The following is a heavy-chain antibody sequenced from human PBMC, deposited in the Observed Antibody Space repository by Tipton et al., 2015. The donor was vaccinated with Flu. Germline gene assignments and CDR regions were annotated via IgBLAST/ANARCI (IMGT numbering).Heavy chain of an antibody. CDR3: ATEYRGGGNRYYFDY. CDR2: IYSSGST. CDR1: GGSINSYY. D-gene: IGHD4-23*01. V-gene: IGHV4-4*07. Sequence: TLSLTCTVSGGSINSYYWSWIRKSAGKGLEWIGRIYSSGSTNYNPSLKSRVTMSVDTSKNQFSLKMSSVTAADTAVYYCATEYRGGGNRYYFDYWGQGTLVTVSS. J-gene: IGHJ4*02.